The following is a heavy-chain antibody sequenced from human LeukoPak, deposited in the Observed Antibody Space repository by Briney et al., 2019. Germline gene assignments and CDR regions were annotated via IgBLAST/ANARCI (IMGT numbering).Heavy chain of an antibody. CDR3: AREGFHGRELFPTFDY. V-gene: IGHV1-2*02. CDR1: GYTFTGYY. J-gene: IGHJ4*02. CDR2: INPNSGGT. D-gene: IGHD3-10*01. Sequence: GASVKVSCKASGYTFTGYYMHWVRQAPGQGLEGMGWINPNSGGTNYAQKFQGRVTITRDTSISTAYMELSRLRSDDTAVYYCAREGFHGRELFPTFDYWGQGTLVTVSS.